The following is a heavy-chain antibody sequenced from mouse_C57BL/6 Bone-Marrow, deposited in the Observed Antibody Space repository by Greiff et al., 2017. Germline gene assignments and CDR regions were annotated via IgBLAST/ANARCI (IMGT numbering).Heavy chain of an antibody. CDR3: ARWAYGSFFAY. CDR1: GYTFTSYG. Sequence: VKLVESGAELARPGASVKLSCKASGYTFTSYGISWVKQRTGQGLEWIGEIYPRSGNTYYNEKFKGKATLTADKSSSTAYMELRSLTSEDSAVYFCARWAYGSFFAYWGQGTLVTVSA. D-gene: IGHD1-1*01. CDR2: IYPRSGNT. V-gene: IGHV1-81*01. J-gene: IGHJ3*01.